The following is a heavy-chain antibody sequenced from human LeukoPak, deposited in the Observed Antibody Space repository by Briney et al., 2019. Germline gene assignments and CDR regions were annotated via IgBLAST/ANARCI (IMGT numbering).Heavy chain of an antibody. CDR3: ARFPSSSSWYDDY. V-gene: IGHV1-2*02. D-gene: IGHD6-13*01. Sequence: ASVKVSCKASGYTFTGYYMHWVRQAPGQGLEWMGWINPNSGGTNYAQKFQGRVTMTRDTSISTAYMELSRLRSDDTAVYYGARFPSSSSWYDDYWGQGTLVTVSS. J-gene: IGHJ4*02. CDR2: INPNSGGT. CDR1: GYTFTGYY.